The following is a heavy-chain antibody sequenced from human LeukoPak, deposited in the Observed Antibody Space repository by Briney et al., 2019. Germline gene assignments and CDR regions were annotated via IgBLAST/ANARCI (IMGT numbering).Heavy chain of an antibody. Sequence: SETLSLTCTVSGGSLSSSSYYWGWFRQPPGKGLEWLGSIYYSASTSYNPSLNSRVTISVDTSKHQFSLKLSSVTAADTAVYYCARGKLREYYFDYWGQGTLVTVSS. D-gene: IGHD4-17*01. J-gene: IGHJ4*02. CDR3: ARGKLREYYFDY. CDR2: IYYSAST. V-gene: IGHV4-39*07. CDR1: GGSLSSSSYY.